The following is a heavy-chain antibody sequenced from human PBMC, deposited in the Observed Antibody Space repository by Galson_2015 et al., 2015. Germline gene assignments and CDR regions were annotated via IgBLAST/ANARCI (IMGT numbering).Heavy chain of an antibody. CDR3: AKLGRERDYYDSSGPFDY. D-gene: IGHD3-22*01. CDR2: ISGSGGST. CDR1: GFTFSSYA. V-gene: IGHV3-23*01. J-gene: IGHJ4*02. Sequence: SLRLSCAASGFTFSSYAMSWVRQAPGKGLEWVSAISGSGGSTYYADSVKGRFTISRDNSKNTLYLQMNSLRAEDTAVYYCAKLGRERDYYDSSGPFDYWGQGTLVTVSS.